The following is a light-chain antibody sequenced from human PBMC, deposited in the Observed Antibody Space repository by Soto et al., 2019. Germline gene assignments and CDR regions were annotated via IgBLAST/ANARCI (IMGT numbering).Light chain of an antibody. CDR3: QSYDSSLSGSV. V-gene: IGLV1-40*01. CDR2: GNS. J-gene: IGLJ2*01. Sequence: QSALTQPPSVSGAPGQRVTISCTGSSSNIGAGYDVHWYQQLPGTAPKPLIYGNSNRPSGVPDRFSGSKSGTSASLAITGLQAEDEADYYCQSYDSSLSGSVFGGGTKVTVL. CDR1: SSNIGAGYD.